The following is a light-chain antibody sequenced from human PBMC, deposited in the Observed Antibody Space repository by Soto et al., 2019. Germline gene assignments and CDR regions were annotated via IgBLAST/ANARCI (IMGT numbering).Light chain of an antibody. Sequence: DIQMTQSPSSLSASVGDRVTITCRASQSISTYLNWYQQKPGKAPKLLIYSASSLQSGVPSRFSGSGSGTDFTLTISSLPPEDFATYYCQQTYRSWFTFGPGTRLDIK. CDR1: QSISTY. V-gene: IGKV1-39*01. CDR3: QQTYRSWFT. CDR2: SAS. J-gene: IGKJ5*01.